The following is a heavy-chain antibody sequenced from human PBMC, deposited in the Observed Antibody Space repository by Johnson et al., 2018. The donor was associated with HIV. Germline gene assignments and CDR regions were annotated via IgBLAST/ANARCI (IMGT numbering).Heavy chain of an antibody. J-gene: IGHJ3*01. CDR2: IWYDGSNR. D-gene: IGHD3-3*01. V-gene: IGHV3-30-3*02. CDR3: AKPYDDFWSGSSPPAG. Sequence: QVQLVESGGGLVQPGRSLRLSCAASGFSFDDYAMHWVRQAPGKGLEWVAVIWYDGSNRYYADSVKGRFTISRDNSKNTVYLHMNSLRTEDTAVFWCAKPYDDFWSGSSPPAGWGQGTMVTVSS. CDR1: GFSFDDYA.